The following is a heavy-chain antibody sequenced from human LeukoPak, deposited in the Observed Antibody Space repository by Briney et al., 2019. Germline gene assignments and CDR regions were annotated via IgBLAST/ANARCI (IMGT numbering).Heavy chain of an antibody. CDR2: ISSSSSYI. CDR3: ARGLAANTGYYDSSGYPRFDP. J-gene: IGHJ5*02. V-gene: IGHV3-21*01. Sequence: GGSLRLSCAASGFTFSSYSMNWVRQAPGKGLEWVSSISSSSSYIYYADSVKGRFTISRDNAKNSLYLQMNSLRAEDTAVYYCARGLAANTGYYDSSGYPRFDPWGQGTLVTVSS. CDR1: GFTFSSYS. D-gene: IGHD3-22*01.